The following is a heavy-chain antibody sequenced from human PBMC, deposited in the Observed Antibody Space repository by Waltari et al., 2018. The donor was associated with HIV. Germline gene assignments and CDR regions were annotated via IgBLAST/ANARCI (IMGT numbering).Heavy chain of an antibody. Sequence: QVQLVESGGGVVQPGRSLRLSCAVSGFTFSSYGMYWVRQAPGKGLGWVGVIWDDGSKKYYADSVKGRITISRDNSKNTLYLQMNSLRDEDTAVYYCARGVHDFYYGMDVWGQGTSVTVSS. J-gene: IGHJ6*02. CDR1: GFTFSSYG. V-gene: IGHV3-33*01. CDR3: ARGVHDFYYGMDV. CDR2: IWDDGSKK.